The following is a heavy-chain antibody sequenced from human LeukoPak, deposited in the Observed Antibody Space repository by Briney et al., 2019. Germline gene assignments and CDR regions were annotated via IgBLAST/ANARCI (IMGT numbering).Heavy chain of an antibody. D-gene: IGHD4-17*01. V-gene: IGHV1-8*02. J-gene: IGHJ2*01. Sequence: ASVKVSCKASGYTFTGYYMHWVRQATGQGLEWMGWMNPNSGNTGYAQKFQGRVTMTRNTSISTAYMELSSLRSEDTAVYYCARGVEDDSGDYNFDPWGRGTLVTVSS. CDR2: MNPNSGNT. CDR3: ARGVEDDSGDYNFDP. CDR1: GYTFTGYY.